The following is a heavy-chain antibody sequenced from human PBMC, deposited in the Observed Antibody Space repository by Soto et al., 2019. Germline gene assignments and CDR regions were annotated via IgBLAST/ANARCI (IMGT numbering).Heavy chain of an antibody. CDR3: AGEFPCSVSSDSYLEY. CDR1: GDSVSGNSAA. Sequence: SQTLSLTCAISGDSVSGNSAAWNWIRQSPSRGREWLGRTSYRYRWYNDYAVSVKSRITVTPDTSKNQFSLHLNSVTPQDTAVYYCAGEFPCSVSSDSYLEYWAQGALIPVSS. CDR2: TSYRYRWYN. J-gene: IGHJ4*02. V-gene: IGHV6-1*01. D-gene: IGHD6-19*01.